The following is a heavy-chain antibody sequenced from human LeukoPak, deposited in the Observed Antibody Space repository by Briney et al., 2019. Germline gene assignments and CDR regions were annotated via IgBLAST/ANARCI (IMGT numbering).Heavy chain of an antibody. D-gene: IGHD5-18*01. V-gene: IGHV4-39*01. CDR3: ASTQSRGYSRTLYYYMNV. CDR2: LYYSGSP. J-gene: IGHJ6*03. Sequence: KPSETLSLTCAVSGGSISSSYYFWGWVRQPPGKGLEWVGGLYYSGSPYYNPSLKSRVTISVDTSENQFSLKLSSVTAADSAVYYCASTQSRGYSRTLYYYMNVWGKGTTVTVSS. CDR1: GGSISSSYYF.